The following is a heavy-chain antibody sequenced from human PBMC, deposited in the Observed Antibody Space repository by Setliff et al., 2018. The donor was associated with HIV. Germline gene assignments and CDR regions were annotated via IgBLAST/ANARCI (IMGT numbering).Heavy chain of an antibody. CDR3: ARDNGNGRAYNFWRGYYSFDY. D-gene: IGHD3-3*01. V-gene: IGHV1-3*01. CDR2: INVGSGDT. CDR1: GYTFTSYA. J-gene: IGHJ4*02. Sequence: GASVKVSCKASGYTFTSYAMHWVRQAPGQRLQWMGWINVGSGDTKFSQKLQGRVTITRDTSASTAYMELSSLRSEDTAVYYCARDNGNGRAYNFWRGYYSFDYWGQGTLVTVSS.